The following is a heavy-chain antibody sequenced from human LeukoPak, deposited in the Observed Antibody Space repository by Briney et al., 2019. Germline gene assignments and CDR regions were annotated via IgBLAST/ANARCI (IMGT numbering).Heavy chain of an antibody. CDR1: GFTFSSYG. D-gene: IGHD3-22*01. V-gene: IGHV3-33*01. CDR2: IWYDGSNK. J-gene: IGHJ4*02. CDR3: ARDLYYYDSSGHLDY. Sequence: PGRSLRLSCAASGFTFSSYGMHWVRQAPGKGLEWVAVIWYDGSNKYYADSVKGRFTISRDNSKNTLYLQMNSLRAEDTAAYYCARDLYYYDSSGHLDYWGQGTLVTVSS.